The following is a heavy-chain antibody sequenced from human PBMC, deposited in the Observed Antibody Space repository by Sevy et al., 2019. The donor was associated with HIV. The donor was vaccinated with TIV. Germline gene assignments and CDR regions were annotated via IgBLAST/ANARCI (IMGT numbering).Heavy chain of an antibody. CDR2: ISYDGSNK. V-gene: IGHV3-30-3*01. CDR3: ARDGEQWLVRYFDY. D-gene: IGHD6-19*01. Sequence: GGSLRLSCAASGFTFSSYAMHWVRQAPGKGLEWVAVISYDGSNKYYADSVKGRFTISRDNSKNTLYLQMNSLRAEETAVYYCARDGEQWLVRYFDYWGQGTLVTVSS. CDR1: GFTFSSYA. J-gene: IGHJ4*02.